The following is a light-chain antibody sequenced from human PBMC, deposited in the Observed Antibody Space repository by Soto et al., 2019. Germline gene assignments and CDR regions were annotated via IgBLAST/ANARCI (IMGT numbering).Light chain of an antibody. CDR3: QQLQRTPFT. Sequence: QLTQSPSSLSASVGDRVTITCRASQDVSRYLAWYQQKAGKAPKLLIYGASTLQSGVPSRFSGFGSGIEFTLTISSLQPEDFATYHCQQLQRTPFTFGPGTTVDV. J-gene: IGKJ3*01. CDR2: GAS. V-gene: IGKV1-9*01. CDR1: QDVSRY.